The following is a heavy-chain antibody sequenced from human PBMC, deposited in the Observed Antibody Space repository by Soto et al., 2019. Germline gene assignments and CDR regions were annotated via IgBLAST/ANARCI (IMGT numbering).Heavy chain of an antibody. CDR2: IYDSETT. D-gene: IGHD2-15*01. Sequence: PSETLSLTCTVSGDSVSSGGYYWNWIRQHPGKGLEWLGYIYDSETTYYNPSLESRLSISVDASKNQFSLKVTSVTAADTAVYYCARNTLKADYWGQGTLVTVSS. CDR1: GDSVSSGGYY. CDR3: ARNTLKADY. J-gene: IGHJ4*02. V-gene: IGHV4-31*03.